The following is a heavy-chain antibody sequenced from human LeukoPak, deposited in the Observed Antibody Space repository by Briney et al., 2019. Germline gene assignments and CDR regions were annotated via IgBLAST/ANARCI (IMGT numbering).Heavy chain of an antibody. J-gene: IGHJ4*02. CDR3: AKDAQRGFDYSNSLEH. V-gene: IGHV3-48*01. CDR2: ISSSGNTT. D-gene: IGHD4-11*01. CDR1: GFTFKNYS. Sequence: GGSLRLSCAASGFTFKNYSMNWVRQAPGKGLEWVAYISSSGNTTYYADSVKGRFTISRDNAKGSLHLQMNRLRAEDTAVYYCAKDAQRGFDYSNSLEHWGQGSLVTVSS.